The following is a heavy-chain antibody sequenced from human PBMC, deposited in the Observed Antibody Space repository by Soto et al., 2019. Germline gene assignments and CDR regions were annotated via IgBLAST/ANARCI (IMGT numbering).Heavy chain of an antibody. V-gene: IGHV1-18*01. CDR1: GYTFTSYG. Sequence: QVQLVQSGAEVKKPGASVKVSCKASGYTFTSYGISWVRQAPGQGLEWMGWISAYNGNTNYAQKLQGRVTMTTDTSTSTADRELMSLRTDDTAVYYCAREQPCYSGSGEQQPDYWGQGTLVTVSS. CDR2: ISAYNGNT. D-gene: IGHD3-10*01. CDR3: AREQPCYSGSGEQQPDY. J-gene: IGHJ4*02.